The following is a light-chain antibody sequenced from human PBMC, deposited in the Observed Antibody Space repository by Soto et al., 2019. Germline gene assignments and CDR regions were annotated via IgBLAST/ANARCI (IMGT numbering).Light chain of an antibody. CDR2: LNSDGSH. V-gene: IGLV4-69*01. CDR1: SGDSSYA. J-gene: IGLJ3*02. Sequence: QPVLTQSPSASASLGASVKLTCTLSSGDSSYAIAWHQQQPEKGPRYLMKLNSDGSHSKGDGIPDRFSGSSSGAERYLTISSLQSEDEADYYCQTWGTGSNWVFGGGTKLTVL. CDR3: QTWGTGSNWV.